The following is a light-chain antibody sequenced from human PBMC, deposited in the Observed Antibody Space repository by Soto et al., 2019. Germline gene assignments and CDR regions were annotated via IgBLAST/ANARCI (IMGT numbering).Light chain of an antibody. CDR3: QKYDSAPWT. CDR1: QGISNY. CDR2: VAS. Sequence: DLQMTQSPSSLSASVGDRVTITCRASQGISNYLAWYQQKPGKAPELLISVASTLQSGVPSRFSGSGSGTDFTLTISSLQPEDVATYYCQKYDSAPWTFGQGTKVEIK. V-gene: IGKV1-27*01. J-gene: IGKJ1*01.